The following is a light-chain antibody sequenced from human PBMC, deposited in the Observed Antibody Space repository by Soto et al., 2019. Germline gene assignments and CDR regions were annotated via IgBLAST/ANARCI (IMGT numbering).Light chain of an antibody. Sequence: DVVMTQSPLSLPVTLGQPASISCRSSQSLVYSDGNTYLNWFQQRPGQSPRRLIYKVSNRDSGVPDRFSGSGSGTDFTLTISSLQPEDVATYYCQKYNSAPRTFGPGTKVDIK. J-gene: IGKJ3*01. CDR3: QKYNSAPRT. CDR1: QSLVYSDGNTY. V-gene: IGKV2-30*01. CDR2: KVS.